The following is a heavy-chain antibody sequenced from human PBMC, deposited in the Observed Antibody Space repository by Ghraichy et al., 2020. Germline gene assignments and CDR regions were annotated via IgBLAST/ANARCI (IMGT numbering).Heavy chain of an antibody. Sequence: SQTLSLTCAVYGGSFSGYYWSWIRQPPGKGLEWIGEINHSGSTNYNPSLKSRVTISVDTSKNQFSLKLSSVTAADTAVYYCARGGRSRPYIAVAGPRYYYGMDVWGQGTTVTVSS. D-gene: IGHD6-19*01. CDR2: INHSGST. V-gene: IGHV4-34*01. J-gene: IGHJ6*02. CDR1: GGSFSGYY. CDR3: ARGGRSRPYIAVAGPRYYYGMDV.